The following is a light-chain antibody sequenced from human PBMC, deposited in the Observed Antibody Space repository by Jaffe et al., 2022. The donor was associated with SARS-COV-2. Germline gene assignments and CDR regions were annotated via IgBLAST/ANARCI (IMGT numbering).Light chain of an antibody. CDR3: TSYTSSSTYV. CDR2: DVS. CDR1: SSDVGRYNH. V-gene: IGLV2-14*03. Sequence: QSALTQPASVSGSPGQSITISCTGSSSDVGRYNHVSWYQQHPGKVPKLMIYDVSNRPSGVSNRFSGSKSGNTASLTISGLQTEDEADYYCTSYTSSSTYVFGTGTKVTVL. J-gene: IGLJ1*01.